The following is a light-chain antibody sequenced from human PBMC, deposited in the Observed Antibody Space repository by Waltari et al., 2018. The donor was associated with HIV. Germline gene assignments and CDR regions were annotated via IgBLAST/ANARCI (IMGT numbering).Light chain of an antibody. CDR1: SSDVGGYNY. V-gene: IGLV2-8*01. CDR2: DFN. J-gene: IGLJ2*01. CDR3: SAYAGSNNLVL. Sequence: QSALTQPPSASGSLGQSVTISCTGTSSDVGGYNYVSWYQQYPGEAPKLIIYDFNKRPAGVPDRFAGSKSGNTASLTVSGLQGEDEAQYYCSAYAGSNNLVLFGGGTKLTVL.